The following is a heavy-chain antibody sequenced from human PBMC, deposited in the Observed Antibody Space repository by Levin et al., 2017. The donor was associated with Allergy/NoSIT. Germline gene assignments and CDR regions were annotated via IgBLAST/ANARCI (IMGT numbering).Heavy chain of an antibody. CDR2: IYDSGST. CDR3: AREGPQLQPPGFDL. J-gene: IGHJ3*01. D-gene: IGHD5-24*01. Sequence: PSETLSLTCTVSGGSISRYYWNWIRQPPGKGLEWIGYIYDSGSTSYNPSLKSRVTISVDTSKNQLSLNVSSATGADMAVYYCAREGPQLQPPGFDLWGQGTLVTVSS. V-gene: IGHV4-59*01. CDR1: GGSISRYY.